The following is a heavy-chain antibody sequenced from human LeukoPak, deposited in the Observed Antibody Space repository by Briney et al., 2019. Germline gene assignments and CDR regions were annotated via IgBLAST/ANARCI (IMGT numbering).Heavy chain of an antibody. CDR2: IYYSGSA. CDR1: GDSISNDNYS. Sequence: SETLSLTCTVSGDSISNDNYSWGWIRQPPGKGLEWIGSIYYSGSAYYNLSLNTRVTISVDTSKNQFSLKVRSVTAADTAVYYCARQGRYQLLFDVDSWGQGTLVTVSS. D-gene: IGHD2-2*01. CDR3: ARQGRYQLLFDVDS. J-gene: IGHJ4*02. V-gene: IGHV4-39*01.